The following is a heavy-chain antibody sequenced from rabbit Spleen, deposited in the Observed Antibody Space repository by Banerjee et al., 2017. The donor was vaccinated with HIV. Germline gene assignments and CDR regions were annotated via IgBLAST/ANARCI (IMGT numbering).Heavy chain of an antibody. J-gene: IGHJ6*01. CDR3: ARDLTGVIGWNFGW. CDR1: GFSFSSSDY. V-gene: IGHV1S40*01. Sequence: QSLEESGGDLVKPGASLTLTCTASGFSFSSSDYMCWVRQAPGKGLEWISCIAGSSSGFTYSATWAKGRFTISKTSSTTVTLQLSSLTAAYTATYFCARDLTGVIGWNFGWWGPGTLVTVS. CDR2: IAGSSSGFT. D-gene: IGHD4-1*01.